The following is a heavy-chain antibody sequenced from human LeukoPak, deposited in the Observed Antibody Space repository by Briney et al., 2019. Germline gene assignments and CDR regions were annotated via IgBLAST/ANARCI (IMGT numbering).Heavy chain of an antibody. V-gene: IGHV4-38-2*02. CDR1: GYSISSGYY. CDR3: ARGSFLAYDSSGYDY. Sequence: SETLSLTCTVSGYSISSGYYWGWIRQPPGKGLEWIGSIYHSGSTYYNPSLKSRVTISVDTSKNQFSLKLSSVTAADTAVYYCARGSFLAYDSSGYDYWGQGTLVTVSS. D-gene: IGHD3-22*01. J-gene: IGHJ4*02. CDR2: IYHSGST.